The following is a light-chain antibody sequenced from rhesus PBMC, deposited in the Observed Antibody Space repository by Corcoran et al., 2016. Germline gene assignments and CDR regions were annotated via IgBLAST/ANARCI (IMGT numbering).Light chain of an antibody. CDR1: QSVSSS. CDR2: GAS. V-gene: IGKV3-42*01. J-gene: IGKJ4*01. Sequence: EIVMTQSPATLSLSPGERATLSCRASQSVSSSLAWYQQKPGQAPQPPIYGASTRATGIPDRFSGSGYGTEFTLPISSLEPEDVGVYYCQQDYSWPLTFGGGTKVELK. CDR3: QQDYSWPLT.